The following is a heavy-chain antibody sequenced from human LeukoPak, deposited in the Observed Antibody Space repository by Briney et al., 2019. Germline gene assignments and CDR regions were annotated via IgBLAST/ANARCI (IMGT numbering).Heavy chain of an antibody. CDR3: ARTIFGVGGTDP. D-gene: IGHD3-3*01. Sequence: KPSETLSLTCTVSGGSISSRNCWGWVRQPPGMGLEWIGAIYYSGNTYYNPSLKSRVTISIDTSQNQFFLRLSSVTAADTAVYYCARTIFGVGGTDPWGQGTLVTASS. CDR2: IYYSGNT. J-gene: IGHJ5*02. V-gene: IGHV4-39*01. CDR1: GGSISSRNC.